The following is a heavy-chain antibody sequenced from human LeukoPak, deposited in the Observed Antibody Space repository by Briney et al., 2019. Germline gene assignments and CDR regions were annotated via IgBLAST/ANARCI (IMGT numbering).Heavy chain of an antibody. V-gene: IGHV4-4*07. CDR3: AREQQWLKDGGFDY. D-gene: IGHD6-19*01. J-gene: IGHJ4*02. Sequence: PSETLSLTCAVSGGSISSYYWSWIRQPAGKGLEWIGRIYTSGSTNYNPSLKSRVTISVNTPKNQFSLKLSSVTAADTAVYYCAREQQWLKDGGFDYWGQGTLVTVSS. CDR1: GGSISSYY. CDR2: IYTSGST.